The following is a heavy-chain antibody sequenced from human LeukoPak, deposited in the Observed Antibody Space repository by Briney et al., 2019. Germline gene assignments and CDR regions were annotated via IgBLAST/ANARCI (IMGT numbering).Heavy chain of an antibody. CDR3: ARDGRLNWYFAL. V-gene: IGHV3-53*01. Sequence: GESLRLSCAASGFTVSSNYMSWVRQAPGKGLEWVSAIYSGGSTYYADSVQGRFTISRNNSKNTLHLQLNSITAEDPAVVYDARDGRLNWYFALWGRGTLVTVSS. J-gene: IGHJ2*01. CDR1: GFTVSSNY. CDR2: IYSGGST.